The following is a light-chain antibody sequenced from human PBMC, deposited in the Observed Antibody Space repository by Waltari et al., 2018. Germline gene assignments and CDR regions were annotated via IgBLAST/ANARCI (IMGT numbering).Light chain of an antibody. J-gene: IGLJ3*02. CDR2: DVN. CDR3: SSYTSSSTWV. CDR1: SSDVGSYNY. Sequence: QSALTQPASVSGSPGQSITISCTGPSSDVGSYNYVSWYQQHPGKAPKLMIYDVNKRPSGVSNRFSGSKSGNTASLTISGFQAEDEADYYCSSYTSSSTWVFGGGTKLTVL. V-gene: IGLV2-14*03.